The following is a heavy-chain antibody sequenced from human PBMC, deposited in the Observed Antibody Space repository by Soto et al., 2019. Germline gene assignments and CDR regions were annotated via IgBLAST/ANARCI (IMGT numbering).Heavy chain of an antibody. D-gene: IGHD3-22*01. Sequence: QVQLQESGPGLVKPSETLSLTCTVSGGSISSYYWSWIRQPPGKGLEWIGYIYYSGSTNYNPSLKSRVTISVDTSKNQFSLKLSSVTAADTAVYYCARQSLGSLADSSGSDDAFDIWGQGTMVTVSS. V-gene: IGHV4-59*01. CDR3: ARQSLGSLADSSGSDDAFDI. J-gene: IGHJ3*02. CDR1: GGSISSYY. CDR2: IYYSGST.